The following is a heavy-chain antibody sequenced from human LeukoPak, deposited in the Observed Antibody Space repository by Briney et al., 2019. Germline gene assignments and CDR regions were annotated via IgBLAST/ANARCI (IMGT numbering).Heavy chain of an antibody. CDR1: GGTFSSYA. CDR3: ASGHLLGASYGLFDY. CDR2: ISYDGSNK. J-gene: IGHJ4*02. Sequence: SCKASGGTFSSYAMHWVRQAPGKGLEWVAVISYDGSNKYYADSVKGRFTISRDNSKNTLYLQMNSLRAEDTAVYYCASGHLLGASYGLFDYWGQGTLVTVSS. D-gene: IGHD1-26*01. V-gene: IGHV3-30*04.